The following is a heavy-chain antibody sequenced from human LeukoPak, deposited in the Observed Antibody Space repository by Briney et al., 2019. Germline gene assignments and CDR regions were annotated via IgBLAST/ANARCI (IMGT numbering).Heavy chain of an antibody. CDR3: TRYQVPPGRDYFDY. CDR1: GYNFASYR. CDR2: INPGDSDT. J-gene: IGHJ4*02. Sequence: GESLKISCKGSGYNFASYRIGWVRQMPGKGLEWMGNINPGDSDTRYSPSFQGQVTMTVDKAINTAYLHWISLKASDTAMYYCTRYQVPPGRDYFDYWGQGTLVTVSS. D-gene: IGHD2-2*01. V-gene: IGHV5-51*01.